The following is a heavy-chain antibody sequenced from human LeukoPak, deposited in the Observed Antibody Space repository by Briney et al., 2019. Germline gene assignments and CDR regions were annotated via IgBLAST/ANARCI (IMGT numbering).Heavy chain of an antibody. CDR2: ISSNSKYI. V-gene: IGHV3-21*01. CDR3: ARSSGWYHRGPDYYYYYMDV. CDR1: GFTFSNYS. J-gene: IGHJ6*03. Sequence: PGGSLRLSCAASGFTFSNYSMNWVRQAPGKGLEWVSSISSNSKYIYYADSVKGRFTISRDNAKNSLYLQMNSLRAEDTAVYYCARSSGWYHRGPDYYYYYMDVWGKGTTVTVS. D-gene: IGHD6-19*01.